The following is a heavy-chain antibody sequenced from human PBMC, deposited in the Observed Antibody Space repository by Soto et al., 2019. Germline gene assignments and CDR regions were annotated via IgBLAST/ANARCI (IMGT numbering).Heavy chain of an antibody. CDR2: ISRSGDRT. J-gene: IGHJ4*02. V-gene: IGHV3-64*02. CDR1: GFTFSSYN. D-gene: IGHD2-15*01. Sequence: EVQLVESGEGLVQPGGSLRLSCAASGFTFSSYNIHWIRQAPGKGLEFVSAISRSGDRTYYADSVKGRFTITRDNSKNPVWLQIGRLRAEDLAVDYCSRTRCSSGQCYYFDYWGRGALVSVSS. CDR3: SRTRCSSGQCYYFDY.